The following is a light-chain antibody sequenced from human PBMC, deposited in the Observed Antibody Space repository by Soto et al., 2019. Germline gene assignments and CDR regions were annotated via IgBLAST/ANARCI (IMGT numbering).Light chain of an antibody. CDR1: QSVSSY. V-gene: IGKV3-11*01. Sequence: EIVLTQSPATLSLSPGERATLSCRASQSVSSYLAWYQQEPGQAPRLLIHDASNRATGIPTRFSGSGSGTDFTLIISSLEPEDFAVYYCQQRSSWPTFGHGTRLEI. CDR2: DAS. CDR3: QQRSSWPT. J-gene: IGKJ5*01.